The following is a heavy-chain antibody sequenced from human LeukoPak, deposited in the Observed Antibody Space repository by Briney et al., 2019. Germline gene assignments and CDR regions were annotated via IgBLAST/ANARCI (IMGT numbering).Heavy chain of an antibody. CDR3: ARDEVSSWYDYFDS. CDR2: ISSDGSNN. V-gene: IGHV3-30*03. D-gene: IGHD6-13*01. J-gene: IGHJ4*02. Sequence: GGSLRLSCAASGFTFSSYSMNWVRQAPGKGLEWVAAISSDGSNNYYADSVKGRFTISRDNSNNTLYLQMNSLRVDDMAVYYCARDEVSSWYDYFDSWGQGTLITVSS. CDR1: GFTFSSYS.